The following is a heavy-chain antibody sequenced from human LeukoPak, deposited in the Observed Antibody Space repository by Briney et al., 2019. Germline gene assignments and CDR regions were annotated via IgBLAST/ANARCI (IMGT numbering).Heavy chain of an antibody. CDR2: IYYSGST. CDR3: ARLLRQQLAYNWFDP. Sequence: SSETLSLTCAVYGGSFSSYYWSWIRQPPGKGLEWIGYIYYSGSTNYNPSLKSRVTISVDTSKNQFSLKLSSVTAADTAVYYFARLLRQQLAYNWFDPWGQGTPVTVSS. J-gene: IGHJ5*02. CDR1: GGSFSSYY. D-gene: IGHD6-13*01. V-gene: IGHV4-59*01.